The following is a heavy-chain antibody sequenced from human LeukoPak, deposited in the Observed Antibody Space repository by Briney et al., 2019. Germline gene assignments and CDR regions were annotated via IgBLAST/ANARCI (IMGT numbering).Heavy chain of an antibody. Sequence: GGSLRLSCAASGFTVSSNYMSWVRQAPGKGLECVSTLSGSGSSTYYAESVKGRFTISRDNSKNTLYLQMNSLRAEDTAVYYCAKVGVATIVGVIGYWGQGALVTVSS. J-gene: IGHJ4*02. CDR1: GFTVSSNY. D-gene: IGHD5-24*01. CDR2: LSGSGSST. V-gene: IGHV3-23*01. CDR3: AKVGVATIVGVIGY.